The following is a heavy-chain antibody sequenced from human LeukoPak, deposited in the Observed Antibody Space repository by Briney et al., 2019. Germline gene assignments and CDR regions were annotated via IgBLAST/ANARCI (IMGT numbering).Heavy chain of an antibody. D-gene: IGHD6-13*01. V-gene: IGHV3-11*04. Sequence: GGSLRLSCAASGFTFSDYYMSWIRQAPGKGLEWVSYISSSGTTIYYADSVKGRFTISRDNAKNSLYLQLNSLRAEDTAVYYCARTAAARAFDIWGQGTMVTVSS. CDR2: ISSSGTTI. CDR3: ARTAAARAFDI. J-gene: IGHJ3*02. CDR1: GFTFSDYY.